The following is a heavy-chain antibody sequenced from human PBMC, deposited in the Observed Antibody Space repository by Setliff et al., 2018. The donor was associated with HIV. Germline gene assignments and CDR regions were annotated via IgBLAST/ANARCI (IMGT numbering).Heavy chain of an antibody. CDR1: GFTFNNYR. J-gene: IGHJ4*02. Sequence: GGSLRLSCAASGFTFNNYRFHWVRQTPGKGLEWVTNISPDGNNKYYADSVKGRFTVSRDNAKNSLYLQMNSLRGEDTAVYYCARGRPTGYFDCWGQGTLVTVSS. D-gene: IGHD1-1*01. CDR3: ARGRPTGYFDC. CDR2: ISPDGNNK. V-gene: IGHV3-30*04.